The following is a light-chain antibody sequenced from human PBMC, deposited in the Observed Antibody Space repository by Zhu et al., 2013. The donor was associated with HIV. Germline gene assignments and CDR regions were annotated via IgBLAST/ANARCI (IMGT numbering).Light chain of an antibody. J-gene: IGLJ2*01. CDR3: TSYTSSSTVI. CDR2: DVS. CDR1: SSDLGTYNY. V-gene: IGLV2-14*01. Sequence: QSALTQPASVSASPGQSITISCTGTSSDLGTYNYVSWYQQYPGKAPKLMIYDVSNRPSGVSNRFSGSKSGNTASLTISGLQAEDEADYYCTSYTSSSTVICGGGTKVTVL.